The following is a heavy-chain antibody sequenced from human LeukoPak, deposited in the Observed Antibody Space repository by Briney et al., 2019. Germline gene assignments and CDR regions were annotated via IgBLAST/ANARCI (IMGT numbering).Heavy chain of an antibody. Sequence: GGSLRLSCTVSEFTCGDYAMSWIRQAPGKGLEWVAVISYDGSNKYYADSVKGRFTISRDNSKNTLYLQMNSLRAEDTAVYYCARETGSAVGSTDFDYWGPGTLVTVSS. CDR2: ISYDGSNK. J-gene: IGHJ4*02. V-gene: IGHV3-30-3*01. CDR1: EFTCGDYA. D-gene: IGHD4-17*01. CDR3: ARETGSAVGSTDFDY.